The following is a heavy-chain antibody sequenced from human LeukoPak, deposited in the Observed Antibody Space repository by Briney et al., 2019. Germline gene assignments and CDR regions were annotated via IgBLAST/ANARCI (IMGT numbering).Heavy chain of an antibody. J-gene: IGHJ5*02. D-gene: IGHD2-8*01. CDR3: ARDMLGHYNWFDP. CDR2: INPNSGGT. CDR1: GHPFTSYY. Sequence: ASVKVSCKASGHPFTSYYMHWVRQAPGQGLEWMGWINPNSGGTNYAQKFQGRVTMTRDTSISTAYMELSRLRSDDTAVYYCARDMLGHYNWFDPWGQGTLVTVSS. V-gene: IGHV1-2*02.